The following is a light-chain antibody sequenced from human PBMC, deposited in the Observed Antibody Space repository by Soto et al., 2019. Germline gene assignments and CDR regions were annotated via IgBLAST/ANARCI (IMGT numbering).Light chain of an antibody. V-gene: IGKV3-11*01. J-gene: IGKJ1*01. Sequence: EIVLTQSPRSPSLSPDERATRSCRASQSVSSYLAWYQQKPGQAPRLLIYDASNRATGIPARFSGSGSGTDFTLTISSLEPEDFAVYYCQQRSNWPPWTFGQGTKVDIK. CDR2: DAS. CDR1: QSVSSY. CDR3: QQRSNWPPWT.